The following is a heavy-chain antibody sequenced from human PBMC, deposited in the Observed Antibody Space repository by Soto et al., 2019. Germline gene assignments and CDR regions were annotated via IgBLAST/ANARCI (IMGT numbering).Heavy chain of an antibody. V-gene: IGHV3-23*01. CDR1: GFTFSSYA. CDR2: ISGSGGST. Sequence: GGSLRLSCAASGFTFSSYAMSWVRQAPGKGLEWVSAISGSGGSTYYADSVKGRFTISRDNSKNTLYLQMNSLRAEDTAVYYCAKKRADYGGNIVGRAVLGYWGQGTLVTVSS. D-gene: IGHD4-17*01. CDR3: AKKRADYGGNIVGRAVLGY. J-gene: IGHJ4*02.